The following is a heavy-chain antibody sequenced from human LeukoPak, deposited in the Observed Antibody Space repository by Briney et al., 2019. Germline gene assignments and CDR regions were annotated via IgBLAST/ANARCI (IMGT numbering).Heavy chain of an antibody. CDR2: ISSSSSYI. D-gene: IGHD4-17*01. J-gene: IGHJ3*02. CDR1: GFTFSSYS. CDR3: ARMTISYGDYGAFDI. V-gene: IGHV3-21*01. Sequence: GRSLRLSCAASGFTFSSYSMNWVRQAPGKGLEWVSSISSSSSYIYYADSVKGRFTISRDNAKNSLYLQMNSLRAEDTAVYYCARMTISYGDYGAFDIWGQGTMVTVSS.